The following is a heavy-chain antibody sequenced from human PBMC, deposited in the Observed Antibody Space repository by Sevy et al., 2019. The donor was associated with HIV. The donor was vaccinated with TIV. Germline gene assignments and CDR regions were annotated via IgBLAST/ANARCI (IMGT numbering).Heavy chain of an antibody. CDR3: ASLAAASGLAYMDV. J-gene: IGHJ6*03. CDR2: SNPSGGYT. Sequence: ASVKVSCRAAGYTWTSHYMHWVRQAPGRGLEGMGRSNPSGGYTRYAQKFQDRVIMTRATSTSTAYLELSSLSTDYTAVYYCASLAAASGLAYMDVWGKGTTVTVSS. V-gene: IGHV1-46*01. CDR1: GYTWTSHY. D-gene: IGHD6-13*01.